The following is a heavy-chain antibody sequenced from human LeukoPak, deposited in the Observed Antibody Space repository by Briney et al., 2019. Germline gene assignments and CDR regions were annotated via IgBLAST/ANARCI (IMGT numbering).Heavy chain of an antibody. D-gene: IGHD1-1*01. CDR3: ARSLRYAEGLSYYYYGMDV. CDR2: IYYSGST. J-gene: IGHJ6*02. Sequence: SETLSLTCTVSGGSISSYYWSWIRQPPGKGLEWIGYIYYSGSTNYNPSLKSRVTISVDTSKNQFSLKLSSVTAADTAVYYCARSLRYAEGLSYYYYGMDVWGQGTTVTVSS. V-gene: IGHV4-59*12. CDR1: GGSISSYY.